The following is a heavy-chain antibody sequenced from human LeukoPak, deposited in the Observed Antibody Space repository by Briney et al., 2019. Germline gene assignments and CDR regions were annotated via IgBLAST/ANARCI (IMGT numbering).Heavy chain of an antibody. Sequence: ASVKVSRKASGYTFTGYYMHWVRQAPGQGLEWMGWINPNSGGTNYAQKFQGRVTMTEDTSTDTAYMELSSLRSEDTAVYYCATEGIAAAGTFYFDYWGQGTLVTVSS. D-gene: IGHD6-13*01. CDR2: INPNSGGT. CDR1: GYTFTGYY. J-gene: IGHJ4*02. CDR3: ATEGIAAAGTFYFDY. V-gene: IGHV1-2*02.